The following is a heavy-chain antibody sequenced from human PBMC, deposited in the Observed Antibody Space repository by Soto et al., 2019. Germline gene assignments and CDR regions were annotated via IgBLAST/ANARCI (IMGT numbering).Heavy chain of an antibody. Sequence: VQLVETGGGMIQPVGSLTLSCAVSGFSVSSNYMSWVRQAPGKGLEWVSLIYSGGSPYYADSVKGRFVISRDNSKNTLYLQMNSLRVEDTAVYYCARRYIVGVTGDYWGQGTLVTVSS. J-gene: IGHJ4*02. D-gene: IGHD1-26*01. CDR1: GFSVSSNY. V-gene: IGHV3-53*02. CDR2: IYSGGSP. CDR3: ARRYIVGVTGDY.